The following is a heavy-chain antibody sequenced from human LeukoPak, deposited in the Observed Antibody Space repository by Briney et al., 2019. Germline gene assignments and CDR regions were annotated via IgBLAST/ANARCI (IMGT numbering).Heavy chain of an antibody. V-gene: IGHV1-2*02. Sequence: ASVKVSCKASGYTFTGYYMHWVRQAAGQGLEWMGWINPNSGATNYAQKFQVRVTLTRDTSISTAYMELSGLRSDDTAVYYCAREGSGSYHDAFDIWGQGTMVTVSS. D-gene: IGHD1-26*01. CDR2: INPNSGAT. CDR1: GYTFTGYY. CDR3: AREGSGSYHDAFDI. J-gene: IGHJ3*02.